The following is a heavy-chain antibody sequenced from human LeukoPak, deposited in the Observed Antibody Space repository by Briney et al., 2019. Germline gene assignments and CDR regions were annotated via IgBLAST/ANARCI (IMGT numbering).Heavy chain of an antibody. CDR3: ARQSRSMVRGVIPYYYYMDV. D-gene: IGHD3-10*01. CDR1: GYSFTSYW. CDR2: IYPGDSDT. Sequence: GESLKISCKGSGYSFTSYWIGWVRQMPGKGLEWMGIIYPGDSDTRYSPSFQGQVTISADKSISTAYLQWSSLKASDTAMYYCARQSRSMVRGVIPYYYYMDVWGKGTTVTVSS. J-gene: IGHJ6*03. V-gene: IGHV5-51*01.